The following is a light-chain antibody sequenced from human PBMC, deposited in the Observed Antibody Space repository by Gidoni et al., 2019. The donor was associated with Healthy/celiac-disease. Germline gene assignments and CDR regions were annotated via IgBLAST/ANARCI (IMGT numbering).Light chain of an antibody. CDR2: DAS. V-gene: IGKV1-33*01. Sequence: DIQMTQSPSSLSASVGDRVTITCQASQDISNYLNWYQQKPGKAPKLLNYDASNLETGVPSRFSGSGSGTDFTFTISSLQPEDIATYYCQQYDNPTYTFGPGTKVEIK. J-gene: IGKJ3*01. CDR3: QQYDNPTYT. CDR1: QDISNY.